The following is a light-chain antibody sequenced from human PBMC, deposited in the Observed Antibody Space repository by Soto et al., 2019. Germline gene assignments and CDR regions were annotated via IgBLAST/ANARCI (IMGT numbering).Light chain of an antibody. J-gene: IGLJ2*01. CDR3: TSYTSSDRLL. V-gene: IGLV2-8*01. CDR2: EVT. CDR1: SSDVGRYNY. Sequence: QSALTQPPSASGSIGQSVTISCTGTSSDVGRYNYVSWYQQHPGKAPRVIIFEVTKRPSGVPDRFSGSKSGNTASLTVSGLRAEDEADYYCTSYTSSDRLLIGGGTKLTVL.